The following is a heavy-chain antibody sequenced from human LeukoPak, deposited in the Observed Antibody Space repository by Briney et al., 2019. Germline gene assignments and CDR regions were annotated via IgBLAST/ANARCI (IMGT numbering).Heavy chain of an antibody. CDR3: ARDPGYCSSTSCYYYYGMDV. CDR2: IIPILGIA. CDR1: GGTFSSYA. V-gene: IGHV1-69*04. Sequence: GASVKVSCKASGGTFSSYAISWVRQAPGQGLEWMGRIIPILGIANYAQKFQDRVTITADKSTSTAYMELSSLRSEDTAVYYCARDPGYCSSTSCYYYYGMDVWGQGTTVTVSS. J-gene: IGHJ6*02. D-gene: IGHD2-2*01.